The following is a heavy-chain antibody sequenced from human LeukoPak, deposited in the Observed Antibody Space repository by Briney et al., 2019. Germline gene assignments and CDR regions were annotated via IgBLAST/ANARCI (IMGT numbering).Heavy chain of an antibody. CDR1: GFTFSDYY. J-gene: IGHJ4*02. CDR2: IRTKVNSYTT. Sequence: GGSLRLSCAASGFTFSDYYMSWIRQAPGKGLEWVARIRTKVNSYTTEYAASVKGRFTISRDDSKNTAYLQMDSLKTEDTAVYYCTGNYYGSGSYADFDYWGQGTLVTVSS. CDR3: TGNYYGSGSYADFDY. D-gene: IGHD3-10*01. V-gene: IGHV3-72*01.